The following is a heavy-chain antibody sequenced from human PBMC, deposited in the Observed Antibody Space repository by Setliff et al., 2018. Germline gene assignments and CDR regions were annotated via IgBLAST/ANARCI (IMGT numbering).Heavy chain of an antibody. CDR3: VRDLGQWALDF. J-gene: IGHJ4*02. Sequence: ASVKVSCKASEYSFTGYYVHWVRQAPGQGLEWMGWINHNSGYTDYAQKFQGRVTMTKDTSTSTAYMELRSLRPDDTAVYYCVRDLGQWALDFWGQGTLVTVSS. D-gene: IGHD1-26*01. V-gene: IGHV1-2*02. CDR2: INHNSGYT. CDR1: EYSFTGYY.